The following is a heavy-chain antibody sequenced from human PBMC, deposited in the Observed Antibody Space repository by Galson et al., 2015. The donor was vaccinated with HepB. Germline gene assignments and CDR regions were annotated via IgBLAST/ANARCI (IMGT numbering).Heavy chain of an antibody. CDR3: ARGDIVGATGGFDY. Sequence: LRLSCAASGFTFSSYAMSWVRQAPGKGLEWVSAISGSGGSTYYADSVKGRFTISRDNSKNTLYLQMNSLRAEDTAVYYCARGDIVGATGGFDYWGQGTLVTVPS. CDR1: GFTFSSYA. D-gene: IGHD1-26*01. V-gene: IGHV3-23*01. J-gene: IGHJ4*02. CDR2: ISGSGGST.